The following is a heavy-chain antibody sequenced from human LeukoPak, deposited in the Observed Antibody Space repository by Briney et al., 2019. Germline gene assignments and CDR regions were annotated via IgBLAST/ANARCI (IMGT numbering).Heavy chain of an antibody. J-gene: IGHJ4*02. V-gene: IGHV3-33*01. CDR2: IWYDGSNK. CDR1: GFTFSSHG. Sequence: GGSLRLSCAASGFTFSSHGMHWVRQAPGKGLEWVAVIWYDGSNKYHADSVKGRFTISRDNSKNMLYLQMNSLRAEDTAVYYCVRWGPGKANDHCGQGTLVTVSS. D-gene: IGHD3-10*01. CDR3: VRWGPGKANDH.